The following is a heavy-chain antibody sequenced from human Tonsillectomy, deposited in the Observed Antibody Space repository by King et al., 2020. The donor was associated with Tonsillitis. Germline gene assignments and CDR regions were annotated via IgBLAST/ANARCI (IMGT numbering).Heavy chain of an antibody. V-gene: IGHV3-30*18. CDR3: AKQLVYGSGSHNRGYYYYYGMDV. Sequence: VQLVESGGGVVQPGRSLRLSCVASGFTFRSYGMHWVRQAPGKGLEWVAVISYDGSNKYYADSVKGRVTISRDNSKNTLYLQMNSLRAEDTAVYYCAKQLVYGSGSHNRGYYYYYGMDVWGQGTTVTVSS. CDR1: GFTFRSYG. CDR2: ISYDGSNK. D-gene: IGHD3-10*01. J-gene: IGHJ6*02.